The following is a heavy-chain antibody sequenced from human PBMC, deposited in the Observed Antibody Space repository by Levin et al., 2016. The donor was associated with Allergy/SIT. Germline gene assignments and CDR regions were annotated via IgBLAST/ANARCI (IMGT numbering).Heavy chain of an antibody. V-gene: IGHV3-23*01. Sequence: GGSLRLSCAASGFTFSSYAMSWVRQAPGKGLEWVSAISGSGGSTYYADSVKGRFTISRDNSKNTLYLQMNSLRAEDTAVYYCAKDHHPTIAVAVMNWFDPWGQGTLVTVSS. D-gene: IGHD6-19*01. CDR2: ISGSGGST. CDR1: GFTFSSYA. CDR3: AKDHHPTIAVAVMNWFDP. J-gene: IGHJ5*02.